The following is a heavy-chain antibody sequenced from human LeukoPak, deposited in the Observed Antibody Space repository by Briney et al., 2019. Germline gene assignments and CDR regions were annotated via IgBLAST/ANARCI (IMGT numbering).Heavy chain of an antibody. J-gene: IGHJ4*02. CDR3: ARGGGYDTSYYFDY. Sequence: GGSLRLSCAASGFSFSSYAMSWVRQAPGKGLEWVSGISGSGGRTYYADSVKGRFTISRDNSKNTLYLQMDSLRAEDTAVYYCARGGGYDTSYYFDYWGQGTLVTVSS. CDR1: GFSFSSYA. V-gene: IGHV3-23*01. CDR2: ISGSGGRT. D-gene: IGHD5-12*01.